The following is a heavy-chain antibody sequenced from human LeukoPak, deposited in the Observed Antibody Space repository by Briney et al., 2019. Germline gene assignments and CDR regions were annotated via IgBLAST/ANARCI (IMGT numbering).Heavy chain of an antibody. J-gene: IGHJ5*02. Sequence: GRSLRLSCAASGITFNSHAMHWVRQAPGKGLEWVAVLSYDGSTAYYADSVKGRFIISRDNSKNTLYLQMNSLRAEDTAVYYCAMEDIVVVVAALPSRFDPWGQGTLVTVSS. CDR1: GITFNSHA. V-gene: IGHV3-30*07. CDR2: LSYDGSTA. D-gene: IGHD2-15*01. CDR3: AMEDIVVVVAALPSRFDP.